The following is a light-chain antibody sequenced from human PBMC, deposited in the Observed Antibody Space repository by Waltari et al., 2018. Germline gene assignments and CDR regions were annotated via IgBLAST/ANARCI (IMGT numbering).Light chain of an antibody. CDR2: DKN. V-gene: IGLV3-19*01. J-gene: IGLJ2*01. CDR1: SLRSYH. CDR3: HSRDASGVGGS. Sequence: SSELTQDPAVSVAMGQTVRLTCQGDSLRSYHASWYQQRPGQAPILVLYDKNNRPSGVPDRFSGSSSDNTASLTITGAQAEDEASYYCHSRDASGVGGSFGGGTKLTVL.